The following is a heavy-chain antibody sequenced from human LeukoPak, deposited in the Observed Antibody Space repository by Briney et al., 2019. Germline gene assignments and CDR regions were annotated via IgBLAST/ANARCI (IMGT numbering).Heavy chain of an antibody. J-gene: IGHJ4*02. CDR3: ARTRYSSSWLDY. Sequence: GGSLRLSCAASGFTFSSYAMHWVRQAPGKGLEWVAVISYDGSNKYYADSVKGRFTISRDNSKNTLYLQMNSLRAEDTAVYYCARTRYSSSWLDYWGQGTLVTVPS. CDR1: GFTFSSYA. V-gene: IGHV3-30*01. CDR2: ISYDGSNK. D-gene: IGHD6-13*01.